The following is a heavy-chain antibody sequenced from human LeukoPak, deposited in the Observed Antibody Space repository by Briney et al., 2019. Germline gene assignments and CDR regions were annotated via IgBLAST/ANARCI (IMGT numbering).Heavy chain of an antibody. CDR1: GFTFDDYA. V-gene: IGHV3-9*01. J-gene: IGHJ4*02. CDR2: TNWNSGSI. CDR3: AKDIGAEAATTFDY. Sequence: PGGSLRLSCAASGFTFDDYAMHWLRQAPGKGLEWVSGTNWNSGSIGYADSVKGRFTISRDNAKTSLYLQMNSLRAEDTALYYCAKDIGAEAATTFDYWGQETLVTVSS. D-gene: IGHD6-19*01.